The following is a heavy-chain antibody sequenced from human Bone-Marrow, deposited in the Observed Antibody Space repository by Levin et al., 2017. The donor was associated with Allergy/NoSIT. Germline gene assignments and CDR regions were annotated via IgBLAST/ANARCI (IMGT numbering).Heavy chain of an antibody. CDR1: GDSITSSYW. CDR3: ARVRAGCSSDSCYLDP. V-gene: IGHV4-4*02. J-gene: IGHJ5*02. Sequence: GSLRLSCAVSGDSITSSYWWNWVRQSPGKGLEWIGERYHSGRTNYNPSLRSRVTISVDKSKNEASLELRSVTAADMAVYYCARVRAGCSSDSCYLDPWGQGTLVIVSS. CDR2: RYHSGRT. D-gene: IGHD2-2*01.